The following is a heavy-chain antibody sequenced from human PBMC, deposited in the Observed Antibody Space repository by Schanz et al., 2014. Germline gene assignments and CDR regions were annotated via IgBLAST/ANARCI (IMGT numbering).Heavy chain of an antibody. V-gene: IGHV3-11*05. J-gene: IGHJ4*02. Sequence: VQLLESGGGLVQPGGSLRLSCAASGFTFSDYYMSWIRQAPGKGLEWVSSISSSSSYIYYADSVKGRFTISRDNSKNTLYLQMNSLRAEDTAVYYCARDRGYCSGGSCLTFDYWGQGTLVTVSS. CDR3: ARDRGYCSGGSCLTFDY. CDR2: ISSSSSYI. CDR1: GFTFSDYY. D-gene: IGHD2-15*01.